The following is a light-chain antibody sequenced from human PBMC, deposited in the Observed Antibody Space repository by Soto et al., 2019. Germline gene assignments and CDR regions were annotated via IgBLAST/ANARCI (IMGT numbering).Light chain of an antibody. Sequence: DIQMTQSPFSLSASVGDRVTITCRASQGINHNLAWYQQKPGKVPTLLIYAASNLQSGVPARFSGSGSGTHFTLTISSLQTEDVAVYYCQKYNSAPLTFGGGTKVEIK. CDR1: QGINHN. J-gene: IGKJ4*01. V-gene: IGKV1-27*01. CDR2: AAS. CDR3: QKYNSAPLT.